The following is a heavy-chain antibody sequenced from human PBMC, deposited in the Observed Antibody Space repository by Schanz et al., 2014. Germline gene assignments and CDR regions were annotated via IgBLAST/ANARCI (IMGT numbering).Heavy chain of an antibody. CDR1: EFNSDDYA. Sequence: EVQVVESGGGLVQPGGSLRLSCTASEFNSDDYAMHWVRQAPGKGLEWVSNIPWNGAAIGYAGSVRGRFTISRDSAKNSLYLQMNSLRPEDTALYYCAKGSRSGSKVMDVWGKGTTVTVSS. D-gene: IGHD3-10*01. V-gene: IGHV3-9*02. CDR3: AKGSRSGSKVMDV. CDR2: IPWNGAAI. J-gene: IGHJ6*03.